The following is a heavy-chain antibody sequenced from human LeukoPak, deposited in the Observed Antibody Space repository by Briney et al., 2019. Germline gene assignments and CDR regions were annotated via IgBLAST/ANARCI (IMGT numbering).Heavy chain of an antibody. Sequence: ASVKVSCKASGGTFSSYAISWVRQAPGQGLEWMGRIIPILGIANYAQKFQGRVTITADKSTSTAYMELSSLRSEDTAVYYCARETNGALGYCSSTSCYGLSGSDYWGQGTLVTVSS. CDR3: ARETNGALGYCSSTSCYGLSGSDY. CDR1: GGTFSSYA. J-gene: IGHJ4*02. V-gene: IGHV1-69*04. D-gene: IGHD2-2*01. CDR2: IIPILGIA.